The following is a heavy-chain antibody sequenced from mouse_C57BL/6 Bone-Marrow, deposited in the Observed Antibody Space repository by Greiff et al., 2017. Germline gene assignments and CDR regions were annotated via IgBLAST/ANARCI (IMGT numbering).Heavy chain of an antibody. D-gene: IGHD3-3*01. CDR3: TREGGRGAMDY. V-gene: IGHV5-9-1*02. J-gene: IGHJ4*01. CDR1: GFTFSSYA. CDR2: ISSGGDYT. Sequence: EVKLMESGEGLVKPGGSLKLSCAASGFTFSSYAMSWVRQTPEKRLEWVAYISSGGDYTYYADTVKGRFTIPRDNARNTLYLQMSSLKSEDTAMYYCTREGGRGAMDYWGQGTSVTVSS.